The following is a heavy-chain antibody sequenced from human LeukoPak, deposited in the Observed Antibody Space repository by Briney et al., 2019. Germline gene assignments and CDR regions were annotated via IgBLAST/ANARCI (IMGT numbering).Heavy chain of an antibody. CDR1: GGTFSSYA. Sequence: ASVKVSCKASGGTFSSYAISWVRQAPGQGLEWMGGIIPIFGTANYAQKFQGRVTITADKSTSTAYMELSSLRSEDTAVYYCASDRFFDSSGYHNWFDPWGQGTLVTVSS. CDR2: IIPIFGTA. CDR3: ASDRFFDSSGYHNWFDP. J-gene: IGHJ5*02. D-gene: IGHD3-22*01. V-gene: IGHV1-69*06.